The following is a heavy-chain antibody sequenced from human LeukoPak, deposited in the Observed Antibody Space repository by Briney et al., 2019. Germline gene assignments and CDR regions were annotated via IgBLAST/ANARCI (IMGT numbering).Heavy chain of an antibody. CDR2: ISSSSSYI. Sequence: GGSLRLSCAASGFTFSSYSMNWVRQAPGKGLEWVSSISSSSSYIYYADSVKGRFTISRDNAKNSLYLQMNSLRAEDTAVYYCASCVVAKGYFDSWGQGTLVTVSS. V-gene: IGHV3-21*01. J-gene: IGHJ4*02. CDR3: ASCVVAKGYFDS. CDR1: GFTFSSYS. D-gene: IGHD3-22*01.